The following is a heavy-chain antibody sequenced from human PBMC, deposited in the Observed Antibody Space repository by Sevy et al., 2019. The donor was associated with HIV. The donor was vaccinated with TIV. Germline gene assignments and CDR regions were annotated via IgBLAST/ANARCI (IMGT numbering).Heavy chain of an antibody. J-gene: IGHJ4*02. D-gene: IGHD3-22*01. CDR2: ISGTYGST. V-gene: IGHV3-23*01. CDR1: GFTFSTYA. Sequence: GGSLRLSCAASGFTFSTYAMSWVRQAPGKGLEWVSGISGTYGSTYYADSVKGRFPISRDNSKTTLYLQMNSLRAEDTALYYCAKDLYYDTSLFDYWGQGIRVTVSS. CDR3: AKDLYYDTSLFDY.